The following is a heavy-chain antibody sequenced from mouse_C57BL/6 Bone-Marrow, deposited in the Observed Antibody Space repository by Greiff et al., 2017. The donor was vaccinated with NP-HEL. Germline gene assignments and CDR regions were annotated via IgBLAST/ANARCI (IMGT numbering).Heavy chain of an antibody. D-gene: IGHD2-2*01. CDR3: DLSTMVTPYYCDF. CDR2: IDPSDSYT. V-gene: IGHV1-69*01. CDR1: GYTFTSYW. J-gene: IGHJ2*01. Sequence: VQLQQPGAELVMPGASVKLSCKASGYTFTSYWMHWVKQRPGQGLEWIGEIDPSDSYTNYNQKFKGKSTLTVDKSSSTAYMQLRSLTSEDAAVYYWDLSTMVTPYYCDFWGQGTTPTV.